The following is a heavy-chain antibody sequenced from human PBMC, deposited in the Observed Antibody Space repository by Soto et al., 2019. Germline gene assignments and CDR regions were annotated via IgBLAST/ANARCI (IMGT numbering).Heavy chain of an antibody. CDR3: DRARYYDWCFDL. V-gene: IGHV4-30-2*01. CDR1: GGSLHSACHS. J-gene: IGHJ4*02. Sequence: SETLSLPWTASGGSLHSACHSWGWVGQVPGKGLAWIGYSYHSGSSYYNPPLQSRVTTSVDRSKAQFYLTLTSVTAADPAVYFCDRARYYDWCFDLWGLGTPVNVS. CDR2: SYHSGSS. D-gene: IGHD3-9*01.